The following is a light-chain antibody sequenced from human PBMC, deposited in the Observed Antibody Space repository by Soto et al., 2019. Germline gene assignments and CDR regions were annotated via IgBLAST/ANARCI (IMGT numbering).Light chain of an antibody. CDR1: SSDVGSYNL. V-gene: IGLV2-23*01. CDR2: EGS. CDR3: CSYAGSDVV. J-gene: IGLJ2*01. Sequence: QSALTQPASVSGSPGQSITISCTGTSSDVGSYNLVSWYQQHPGKAPKLMIYEGSKRPSGVSNRFSGSKSGNTASLTISGLQADDEADYYCCSYAGSDVVFGGGTKVTVL.